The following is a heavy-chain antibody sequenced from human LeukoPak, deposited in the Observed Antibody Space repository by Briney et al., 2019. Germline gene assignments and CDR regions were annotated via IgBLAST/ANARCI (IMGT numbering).Heavy chain of an antibody. J-gene: IGHJ4*02. D-gene: IGHD6-19*01. Sequence: ASVKVSCKASGYTFTSYYMHWVRQAPGQGLEWMGIINPSGGSTSYAQKFQGRVTMTRDTSTSTVYMELSSLKAEDTAVYYCARDWVDIAVAGGYWGQGTLVTVSS. CDR2: INPSGGST. CDR1: GYTFTSYY. V-gene: IGHV1-46*01. CDR3: ARDWVDIAVAGGY.